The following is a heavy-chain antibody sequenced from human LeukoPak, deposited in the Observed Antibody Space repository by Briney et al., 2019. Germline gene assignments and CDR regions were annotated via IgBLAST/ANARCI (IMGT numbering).Heavy chain of an antibody. J-gene: IGHJ4*02. Sequence: GGSLRLSCAASGFTFSSYAMHWVRQAPGKGLEWVAVISYDGSNKYYADSVKGRFTISRDNSKNTLYLQMNSLRAEDTAVYYCAGDYGDPDGLGDWGQGTPVIVSS. V-gene: IGHV3-30-3*01. D-gene: IGHD4-17*01. CDR3: AGDYGDPDGLGD. CDR2: ISYDGSNK. CDR1: GFTFSSYA.